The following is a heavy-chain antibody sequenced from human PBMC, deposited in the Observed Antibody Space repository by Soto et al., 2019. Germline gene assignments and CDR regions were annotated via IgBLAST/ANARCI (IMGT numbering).Heavy chain of an antibody. V-gene: IGHV4-31*03. J-gene: IGHJ4*02. Sequence: SETLSLTCTVSGGSISSDGYYWSWIRQHPGMGLEWIGYIFYSGSTYYNPSLKTRITISIDTSKNQFSLKLNSVIAADTAVYYCARSDTSGYYFDYWGRGTLVTVSS. CDR3: ARSDTSGYYFDY. CDR1: GGSISSDGYY. CDR2: IFYSGST. D-gene: IGHD3-22*01.